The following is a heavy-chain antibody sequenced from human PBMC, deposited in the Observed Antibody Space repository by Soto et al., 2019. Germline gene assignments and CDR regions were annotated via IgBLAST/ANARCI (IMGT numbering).Heavy chain of an antibody. V-gene: IGHV1-18*01. CDR1: GYTFTNFG. J-gene: IGHJ4*02. CDR3: ARGGTPIDY. CDR2: ISAYNGNT. Sequence: QVQLVQSGAEVKKPGASVKVSCKASGYTFTNFGISWVRQAPGQGLEWMGWISAYNGNTNYAQNFQGRVTMTTDTSAITAYMGMRSLRSDDTAVYYGARGGTPIDYGGQGTRVTVSS. D-gene: IGHD3-16*01.